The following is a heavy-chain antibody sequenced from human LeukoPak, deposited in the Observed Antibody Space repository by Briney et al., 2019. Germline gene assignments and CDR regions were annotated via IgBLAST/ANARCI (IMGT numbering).Heavy chain of an antibody. CDR3: TRGTTVVDSES. CDR2: ISRTSTYI. CDR1: GFTFSSNS. J-gene: IGHJ4*02. D-gene: IGHD4-23*01. V-gene: IGHV3-21*01. Sequence: GGSLGLSCAASGFTFSSNSMTWVRQAPGKGLEWVSSISRTSTYIYYADSVKGRFTISRDNAKNSLSLQMNSLRVEDTAVYYCTRGTTVVDSESWGRGTLVTVSS.